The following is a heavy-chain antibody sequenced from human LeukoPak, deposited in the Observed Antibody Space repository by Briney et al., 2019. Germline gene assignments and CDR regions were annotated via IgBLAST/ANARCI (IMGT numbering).Heavy chain of an antibody. Sequence: SETLSLTCAVYGRSFSGYYWSWIRQPPGKGLEWIGEINHSGSTNYNPSLKSRVTISVDTSKNQFSLKLSSVTAADTAVYYCARGDFGACYFDYWGQGTLVTVSS. CDR1: GRSFSGYY. D-gene: IGHD3-3*01. V-gene: IGHV4-34*01. CDR3: ARGDFGACYFDY. J-gene: IGHJ4*02. CDR2: INHSGST.